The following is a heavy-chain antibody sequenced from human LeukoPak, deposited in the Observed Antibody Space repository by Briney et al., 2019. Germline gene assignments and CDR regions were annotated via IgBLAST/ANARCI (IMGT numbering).Heavy chain of an antibody. J-gene: IGHJ4*02. CDR2: ISYDGSNK. CDR1: GFSVSSYG. Sequence: GRSLRLAWAAAGFSVSSYGMHWVRQAAGKGREWVAVISYDGSNKYYADSVKGRFTISRDNSKNTLYLQMNSLRAEDTAVYYCAKDNGMYYYDLWGQGTLVTVSS. D-gene: IGHD3-22*01. V-gene: IGHV3-30*18. CDR3: AKDNGMYYYDL.